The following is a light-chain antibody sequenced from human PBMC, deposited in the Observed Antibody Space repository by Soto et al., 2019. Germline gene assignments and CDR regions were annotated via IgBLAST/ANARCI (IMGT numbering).Light chain of an antibody. CDR1: QGISSY. Sequence: AIRMTQSPSSLSASTGDRVTITCRASQGISSYLAWYQQKPGEAPKLLIYAASTLQSGVPSRFSGSGSGTDFTLTISCLQSEDFATYYCQQYYSSWTFGQGTKVDIK. CDR3: QQYYSSWT. CDR2: AAS. V-gene: IGKV1-8*01. J-gene: IGKJ1*01.